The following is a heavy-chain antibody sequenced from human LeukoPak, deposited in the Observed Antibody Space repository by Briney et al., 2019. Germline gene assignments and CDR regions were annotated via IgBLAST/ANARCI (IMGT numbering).Heavy chain of an antibody. J-gene: IGHJ3*02. CDR3: AKDIGRITGAFDI. D-gene: IGHD3-10*01. CDR1: GFTFDAYA. V-gene: IGHV3-9*01. Sequence: QSGGSLRLSCAASGFTFDAYAMHWVRQAPGKGLGWVSGISWNSGSIGYADSVKGRFTTSRDNAKNSLYLQMNSLRAEDTALYYCAKDIGRITGAFDIWGQGTMVTVSS. CDR2: ISWNSGSI.